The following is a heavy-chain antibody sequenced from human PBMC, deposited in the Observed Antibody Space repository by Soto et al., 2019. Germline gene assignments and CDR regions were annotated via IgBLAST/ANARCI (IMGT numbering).Heavy chain of an antibody. CDR2: IKQDGSEK. CDR3: ARLQGRSAVTIFDP. V-gene: IGHV3-7*05. Sequence: GGSLRLSCAASGFTFGSYWMSWVRQAPGKGLEWVANIKQDGSEKYYVDSVKGRFIISRDIAKNSLYLQMNSVRAEDTALYYSARLQGRSAVTIFDPWGQETLVTVS. CDR1: GFTFGSYW. J-gene: IGHJ5*02. D-gene: IGHD4-17*01.